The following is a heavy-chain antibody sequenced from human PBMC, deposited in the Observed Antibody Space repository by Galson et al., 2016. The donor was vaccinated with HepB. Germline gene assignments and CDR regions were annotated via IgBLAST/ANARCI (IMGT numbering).Heavy chain of an antibody. D-gene: IGHD4-17*01. J-gene: IGHJ4*01. CDR1: GFAFSDSY. V-gene: IGHV3-11*04. CDR3: ANALPRSGDYYFEN. Sequence: SLRLSCAASGFAFSDSYMSWIRQAPGRGLAWISYIGSSGTIVHYADSVKGRFSISRDNAENTLHLQMNSLSAEDTALYYCANALPRSGDYYFENWGHGTLVTVSS. CDR2: IGSSGTIV.